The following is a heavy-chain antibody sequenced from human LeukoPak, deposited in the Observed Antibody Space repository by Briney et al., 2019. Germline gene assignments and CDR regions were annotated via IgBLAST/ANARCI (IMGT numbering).Heavy chain of an antibody. V-gene: IGHV3-21*01. CDR1: GFTFSSYS. CDR3: ARDAVEVVAATPNDY. CDR2: ISSSSSYI. D-gene: IGHD2-15*01. Sequence: GGSLRLSCAASGFTFSSYSMNWVRQAPGKGLEWVSSISSSSSYIYYADSVKGRFTISRDNAKNSLYLQMNSLRAEDTAVYYCARDAVEVVAATPNDYWGRGTLVTVSS. J-gene: IGHJ2*01.